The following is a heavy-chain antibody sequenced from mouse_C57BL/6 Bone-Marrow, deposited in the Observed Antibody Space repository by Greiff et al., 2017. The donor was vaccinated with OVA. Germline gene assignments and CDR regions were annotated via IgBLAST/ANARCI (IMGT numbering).Heavy chain of an antibody. CDR3: ARNYGSSYEGVFYYFDY. CDR1: GFTFSDYG. CDR2: ISSGSSTI. J-gene: IGHJ2*01. V-gene: IGHV5-17*01. Sequence: EVQGVESGGGLVKPGGSLKLSCAASGFTFSDYGMHWVRQAPEKGLEWVAYISSGSSTIYYADTVKGRFTISRDNAKNTLFLQMTSLRSEDTAMYYCARNYGSSYEGVFYYFDYWGQGTTLTVSS. D-gene: IGHD1-1*01.